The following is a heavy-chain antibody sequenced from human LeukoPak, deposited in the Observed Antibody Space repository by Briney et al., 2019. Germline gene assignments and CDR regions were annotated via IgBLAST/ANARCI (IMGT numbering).Heavy chain of an antibody. CDR1: GFTNY. J-gene: IGHJ4*02. Sequence: GGSLRLSCAASGFTNYMSWVHQAPGKGLEWVSGISGSGYSTYYADSVKGRFTISRDVSKNTLYMQMNSLRVEDTAVYYCVKVSGRGPRGPFDFWGQGTLVTVSS. D-gene: IGHD1-26*01. V-gene: IGHV3-23*01. CDR3: VKVSGRGPRGPFDF. CDR2: ISGSGYST.